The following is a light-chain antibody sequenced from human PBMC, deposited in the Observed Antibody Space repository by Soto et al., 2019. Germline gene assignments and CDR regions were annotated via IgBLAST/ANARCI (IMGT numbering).Light chain of an antibody. CDR3: CSYAGSGTYV. J-gene: IGLJ1*01. CDR1: SSDVGSYNL. CDR2: EVT. V-gene: IGLV2-23*02. Sequence: QSVLTQPACVSGSPGQSITICCTGTSSDVGSYNLVTWYQQHPGKAPKLMIYEVTKRPSGVSNRFSGSKSGNTASLTISGLQAEDEADYYCCSYAGSGTYVFGTGTKVTVL.